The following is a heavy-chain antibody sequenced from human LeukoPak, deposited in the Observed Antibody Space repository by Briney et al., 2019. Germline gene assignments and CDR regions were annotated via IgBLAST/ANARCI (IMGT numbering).Heavy chain of an antibody. V-gene: IGHV4-38-2*01. CDR1: GYSISSGYY. Sequence: SETLSLTCAVSGYSISSGYYWGWIRQPPGKGLEWIGSTYHSGSTHYNPSLKSRVTISVDTSKNQFSLKLSSVTAADTAVYYCARLLWESSSWYSRDAFDIWGQGTMVTVSS. D-gene: IGHD6-13*01. CDR3: ARLLWESSSWYSRDAFDI. CDR2: TYHSGST. J-gene: IGHJ3*02.